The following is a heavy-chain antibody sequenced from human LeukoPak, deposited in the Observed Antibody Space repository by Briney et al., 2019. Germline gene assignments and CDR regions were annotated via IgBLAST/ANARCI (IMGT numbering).Heavy chain of an antibody. CDR2: IIPIFGTA. V-gene: IGHV1-69*13. D-gene: IGHD6-6*01. CDR1: GGTFSSYA. CDR3: ARTAGRTFDY. J-gene: IGHJ4*02. Sequence: GASVKVSCKASGGTFSSYAISWVRQAPGQGLEWMGGIIPIFGTANYAQKFQGRVAITADESTSTAYMELSSLRSEDTAVYYCARTAGRTFDYWGQGTLVTVSS.